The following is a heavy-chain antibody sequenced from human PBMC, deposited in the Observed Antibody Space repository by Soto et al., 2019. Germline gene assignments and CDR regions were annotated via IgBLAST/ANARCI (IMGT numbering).Heavy chain of an antibody. Sequence: ASVKGSCKASGYTFTSSAMHWVRQAPGQRLEWMGWINAGNGNKKYSQKFQGRVTITRDTSASTAYMELSSLRSEDTAVYYCARSIVVVTALDYWGQGTLVTVSS. D-gene: IGHD2-21*02. CDR2: INAGNGNK. CDR3: ARSIVVVTALDY. V-gene: IGHV1-3*01. CDR1: GYTFTSSA. J-gene: IGHJ4*02.